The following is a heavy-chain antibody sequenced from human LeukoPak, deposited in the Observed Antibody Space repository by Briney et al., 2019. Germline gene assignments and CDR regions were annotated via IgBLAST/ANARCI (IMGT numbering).Heavy chain of an antibody. J-gene: IGHJ4*02. CDR3: TTEVGAFDY. Sequence: PGGSLRLSCAASGFTFSNAWMSWVRQAPGQGLEWVGRIKSKTDGGTKDYAAPVQGRFTISRDDSKNTLYLQMDSLKTEDTAVYYCTTEVGAFDYWCQGTLVTVSS. CDR2: IKSKTDGGTK. D-gene: IGHD1-26*01. V-gene: IGHV3-15*01. CDR1: GFTFSNAW.